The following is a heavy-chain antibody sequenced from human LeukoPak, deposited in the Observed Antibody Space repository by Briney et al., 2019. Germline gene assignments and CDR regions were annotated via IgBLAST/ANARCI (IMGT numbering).Heavy chain of an antibody. CDR3: VRVGSVSGSDYLDY. D-gene: IGHD6-19*01. Sequence: GGSLRLSCAVSGFTFSDHFLDWVRQAPGKGLEWVGRSRNKATSYTTEYAASVKGRFTISRDDSKNSLYLQMNSLETEDTAVYYCVRVGSVSGSDYLDYWGQGTLVTVSS. V-gene: IGHV3-72*01. CDR1: GFTFSDHF. J-gene: IGHJ4*02. CDR2: SRNKATSYTT.